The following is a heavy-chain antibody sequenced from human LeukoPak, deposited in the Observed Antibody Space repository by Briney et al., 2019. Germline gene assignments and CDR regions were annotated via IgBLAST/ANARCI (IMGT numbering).Heavy chain of an antibody. D-gene: IGHD2-15*01. V-gene: IGHV3-53*01. CDR3: ARRYCSGGSCYPNWFDP. Sequence: GGSLRLSCAASGFIVSSNYMSWVRQAPGKGLEWVSGIYSGGSTYYADSVKGRFTISRDNSKNTLYLQMNSLRAEDTAVYYCARRYCSGGSCYPNWFDPWGQGTLVTVSS. CDR2: IYSGGST. CDR1: GFIVSSNY. J-gene: IGHJ5*02.